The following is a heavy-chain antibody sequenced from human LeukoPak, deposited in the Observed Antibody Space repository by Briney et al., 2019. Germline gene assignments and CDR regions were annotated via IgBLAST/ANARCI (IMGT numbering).Heavy chain of an antibody. CDR3: ATEGSASGSSWLGAFDV. V-gene: IGHV3-15*01. CDR2: NNGKAAGGIP. CDR1: GFDSSEAW. Sequence: GGPLRLFCAASGFDSSEAWMSWVRQAPGKGLEWVGRNNGKAAGGIPSYGASVVGRFNISRDASKNSLYLQMHSLETDDTGVYFCATEGSASGSSWLGAFDVWGQGTVVIVSS. J-gene: IGHJ3*01. D-gene: IGHD3-10*01.